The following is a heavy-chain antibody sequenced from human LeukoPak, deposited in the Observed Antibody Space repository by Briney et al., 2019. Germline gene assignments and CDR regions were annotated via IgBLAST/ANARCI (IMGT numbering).Heavy chain of an antibody. Sequence: GGSLRLSXAASGFTFRSYAMSWVRQAPGKGLEWVSAISGSGSSTYYADSVKGRFTISRDNSKNTLYLQMNSLRAEDTAVYYCAKDTYYGFRQASGYYFDYWGQGTLVTVSS. D-gene: IGHD3-10*01. CDR2: ISGSGSST. CDR3: AKDTYYGFRQASGYYFDY. V-gene: IGHV3-23*01. CDR1: GFTFRSYA. J-gene: IGHJ4*02.